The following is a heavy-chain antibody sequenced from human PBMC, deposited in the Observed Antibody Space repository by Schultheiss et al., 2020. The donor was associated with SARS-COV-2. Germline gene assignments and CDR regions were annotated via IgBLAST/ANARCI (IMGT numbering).Heavy chain of an antibody. Sequence: SETLSLTCAVYGGSFSGYYWSWIRQPPGKGLEWIGEINHSGSTNYNPSLKSRVTISVDTSKNQFSLKLSSVTAADTAVYYCARDPVDIVVDEYPDSPPFDYWGQGTLVTVSS. J-gene: IGHJ4*02. CDR2: INHSGST. CDR1: GGSFSGYY. V-gene: IGHV4-34*01. D-gene: IGHD2-2*03. CDR3: ARDPVDIVVDEYPDSPPFDY.